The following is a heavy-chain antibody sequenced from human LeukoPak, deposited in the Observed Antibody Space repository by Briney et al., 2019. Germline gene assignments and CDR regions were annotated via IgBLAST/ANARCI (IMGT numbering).Heavy chain of an antibody. CDR3: ASCRTQWLAKEKRYHYYGMDV. Sequence: ASVKVSCKASGYTFTSYDINWVRQATGQGPEWMGWMNPNSGNTGYAQNFQGRVTMTRNTSIYTAYMELSSLRSEDTAVYYCASCRTQWLAKEKRYHYYGMDVWGQGTTVTVSS. V-gene: IGHV1-8*02. CDR1: GYTFTSYD. CDR2: MNPNSGNT. D-gene: IGHD6-19*01. J-gene: IGHJ6*02.